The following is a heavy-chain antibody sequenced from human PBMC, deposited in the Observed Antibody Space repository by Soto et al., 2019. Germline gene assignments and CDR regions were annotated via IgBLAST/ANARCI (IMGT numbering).Heavy chain of an antibody. CDR1: GGSISSYY. J-gene: IGHJ4*02. CDR2: IYTSGST. Sequence: QVQLQESGPGLVKPSETLSLTCTVSGGSISSYYWSWIRQPAGKGLEWIGRIYTSGSTNYNPSLKIRVTMSVDTSKIQFSLKLSFVTAVDTAVYYCARLRARSYDIDYWGQGTLVTVSS. D-gene: IGHD1-26*01. V-gene: IGHV4-4*07. CDR3: ARLRARSYDIDY.